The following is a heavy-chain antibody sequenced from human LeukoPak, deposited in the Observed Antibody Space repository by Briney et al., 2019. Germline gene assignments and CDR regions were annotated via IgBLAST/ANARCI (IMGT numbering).Heavy chain of an antibody. J-gene: IGHJ4*02. Sequence: ASVKVSCKASGYTFTSYGISWVRQAPGQGLEWMGWISAYNGNTNYAQKLQGRVTMTTDTSTSTAYMELRSLRSDDTAVYYCARVGGGYDPWGYFDYWGQGTLVTVSS. CDR2: ISAYNGNT. CDR1: GYTFTSYG. V-gene: IGHV1-18*01. D-gene: IGHD5-12*01. CDR3: ARVGGGYDPWGYFDY.